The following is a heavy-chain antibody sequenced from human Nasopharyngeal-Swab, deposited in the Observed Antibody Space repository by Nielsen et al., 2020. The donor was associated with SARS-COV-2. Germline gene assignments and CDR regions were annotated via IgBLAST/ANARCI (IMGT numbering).Heavy chain of an antibody. D-gene: IGHD3-10*01. CDR1: GGSISSYY. V-gene: IGHV4-59*01. CDR2: IYYSGST. CDR3: ARAIRLLWFGESYFDY. Sequence: GSLRLSCTVSGGSISSYYWSWIRQPPGKGLEWIGYIYYSGSTNYNPSLKSRVTISVDTSKNQFSLKLSSVTAADTAVYYCARAIRLLWFGESYFDYWGQGTLATVSS. J-gene: IGHJ4*02.